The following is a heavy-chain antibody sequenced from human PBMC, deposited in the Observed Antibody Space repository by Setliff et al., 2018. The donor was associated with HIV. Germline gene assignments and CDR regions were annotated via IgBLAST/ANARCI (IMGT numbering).Heavy chain of an antibody. V-gene: IGHV3-74*01. CDR3: AADRIVLGDY. CDR1: GFRFDDYG. D-gene: IGHD2-15*01. J-gene: IGHJ4*02. Sequence: PGGSLRLSCATSGFRFDDYGMSWVRQAPGKGLVWVSHIKSDGSVIQYADSVKGRFTISRDNAKNTLYLQMNSLRVEDTAVYYCAADRIVLGDYWGQGTLVTVSS. CDR2: IKSDGSVI.